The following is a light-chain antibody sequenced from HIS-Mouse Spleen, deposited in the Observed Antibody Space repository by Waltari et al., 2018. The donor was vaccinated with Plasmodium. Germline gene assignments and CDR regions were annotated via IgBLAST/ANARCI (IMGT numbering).Light chain of an antibody. V-gene: IGLV2-8*01. CDR2: EVS. CDR3: SSYAGSNNMV. J-gene: IGLJ2*01. Sequence: QSALTQPPSASGPPGQSVTLSSTGTSSDVGGYNYVSWYQQHPGKAPKLMIYEVSKRPSGVPVRFSGSKSGNTASLTVSGLQAEDEADYYCSSYAGSNNMVFGGGTKLTVL. CDR1: SSDVGGYNY.